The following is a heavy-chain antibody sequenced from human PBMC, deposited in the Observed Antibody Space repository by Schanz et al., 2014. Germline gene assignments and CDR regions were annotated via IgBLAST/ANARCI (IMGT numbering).Heavy chain of an antibody. CDR3: AKDRGGDYEVSYYYGMDV. Sequence: EVQLVESGGGLVQPGGSLRLSCAASGFTFSTYAMTWVRQAPGKGLEWVSSISAGGTNTYYADSVKGRFTISRDNSNNTLSLQMNSLRNEDTAVYYCAKDRGGDYEVSYYYGMDVWGQGTTVTVSS. CDR1: GFTFSTYA. V-gene: IGHV3-23*04. D-gene: IGHD4-17*01. J-gene: IGHJ6*02. CDR2: ISAGGTNT.